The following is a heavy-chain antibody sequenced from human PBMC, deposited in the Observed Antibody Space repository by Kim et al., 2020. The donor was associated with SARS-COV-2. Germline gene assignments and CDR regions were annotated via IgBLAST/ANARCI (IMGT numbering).Heavy chain of an antibody. D-gene: IGHD4-17*01. J-gene: IGHJ3*02. V-gene: IGHV4-39*01. Sequence: NPSLKSRVTISVDTSKNQFSLKLSSVTAADTAVYYCARDDYGGQNEAFDIWGQGTMVTVSS. CDR3: ARDDYGGQNEAFDI.